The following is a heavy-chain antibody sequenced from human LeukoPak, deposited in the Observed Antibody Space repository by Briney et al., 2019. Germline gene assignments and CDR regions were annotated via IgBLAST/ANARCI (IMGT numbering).Heavy chain of an antibody. J-gene: IGHJ4*02. V-gene: IGHV4-30-4*01. CDR1: GGSVTNGDYY. Sequence: SETLSLTCIVSGGSVTNGDYYWSWIRQPPGKGLEWIGYIYHRGSTLYNPSLESRVIISEDASKNQFSLKLSSVTAADTAVYYCARANMNRVPLDYWGQGTLVTVSS. CDR3: ARANMNRVPLDY. CDR2: IYHRGST. D-gene: IGHD2-8*01.